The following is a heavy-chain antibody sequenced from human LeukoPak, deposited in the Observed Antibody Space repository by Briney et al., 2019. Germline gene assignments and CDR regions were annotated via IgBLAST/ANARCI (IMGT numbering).Heavy chain of an antibody. V-gene: IGHV4-59*08. CDR2: IYYSGST. CDR1: GGSISSYY. Sequence: PSETLSLTCTVSGGSISSYYWSWIRQPPGKGLEWIGYIYYSGSTNYNPSLKSRVTISVDTSKNQFSPKLSSVTAADTAVYYCARLSTMVRGALPDYFDYWGQGTLVAVSS. J-gene: IGHJ4*02. D-gene: IGHD3-10*01. CDR3: ARLSTMVRGALPDYFDY.